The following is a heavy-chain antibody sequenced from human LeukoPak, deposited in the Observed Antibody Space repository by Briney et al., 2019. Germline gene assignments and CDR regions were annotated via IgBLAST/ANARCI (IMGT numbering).Heavy chain of an antibody. D-gene: IGHD3-10*01. V-gene: IGHV3-72*01. CDR2: ARNKVNSYTT. CDR1: GFTFSDYH. CDR3: TKGSFDY. Sequence: GGSLRLSCAASGFTFSDYHMDWVRQAPGKGLEWVGRARNKVNSYTTEYAASVKGRFTISRDDLKNSLYLQMNSLKTEDTGVYCVTKGSFDYWGQGTLVTVSS. J-gene: IGHJ4*02.